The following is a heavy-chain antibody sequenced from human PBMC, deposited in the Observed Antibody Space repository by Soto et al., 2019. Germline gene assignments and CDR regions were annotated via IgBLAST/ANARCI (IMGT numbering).Heavy chain of an antibody. D-gene: IGHD1-26*01. V-gene: IGHV1-3*01. CDR3: ARGRPGSWYGFDY. CDR1: GYTFTGYY. CDR2: INAGNGNT. J-gene: IGHJ4*02. Sequence: ASVKVSCKASGYTFTGYYMHWVRQAPGQRLEWMGWINAGNGNTKYSQKFQGRVTITRDTSASTAYMELSSLRSEDTAVYYCARGRPGSWYGFDYWGQGTLVTVSS.